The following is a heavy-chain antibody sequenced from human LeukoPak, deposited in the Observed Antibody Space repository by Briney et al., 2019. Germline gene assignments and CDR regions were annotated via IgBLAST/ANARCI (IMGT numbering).Heavy chain of an antibody. Sequence: SETLSLTCAVSGASISSGSYYWDWIRQPPGKGLEWIGSISYNGSTYYKSSLKSRVTISVDTSKNQFSLKLSSVTAADTAVYYCAGERGEEYSSGWYKRNYFDNWGQGIRVTVSS. D-gene: IGHD6-19*01. V-gene: IGHV4-39*07. CDR2: ISYNGST. CDR3: AGERGEEYSSGWYKRNYFDN. CDR1: GASISSGSYY. J-gene: IGHJ4*02.